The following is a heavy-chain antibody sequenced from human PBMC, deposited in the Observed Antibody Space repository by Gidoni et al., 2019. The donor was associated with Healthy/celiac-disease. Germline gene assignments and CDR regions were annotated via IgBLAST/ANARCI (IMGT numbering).Heavy chain of an antibody. Sequence: QVQLVDSGGGVVQPGRSLRLSCAASGSPFRSYAMHWVRQAPGKGLEWVAVISYDGSNKYYADSVKGRFTISRDNSKNTLYLQMNSLRAEDTAVYYCARDPSHSGSYLYYFDYWGQGTLVTVSS. CDR2: ISYDGSNK. J-gene: IGHJ4*02. CDR1: GSPFRSYA. D-gene: IGHD1-26*01. V-gene: IGHV3-30-3*01. CDR3: ARDPSHSGSYLYYFDY.